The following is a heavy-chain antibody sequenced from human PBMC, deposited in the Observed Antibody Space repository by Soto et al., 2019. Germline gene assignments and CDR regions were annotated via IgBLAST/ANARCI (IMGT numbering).Heavy chain of an antibody. CDR1: GYNFTSYY. V-gene: IGHV1-46*01. D-gene: IGHD6-13*01. Sequence: ASVKVSCKASGYNFTSYYMHWVRQAPGQGLEWMGIINPSGGSTSYAQKFQGRVTMTRDTSTSTVYMELSSLRSEDTAVYYCAGYSSSWGHYYYYYGMDVWGQGTTVTVSS. CDR2: INPSGGST. J-gene: IGHJ6*02. CDR3: AGYSSSWGHYYYYYGMDV.